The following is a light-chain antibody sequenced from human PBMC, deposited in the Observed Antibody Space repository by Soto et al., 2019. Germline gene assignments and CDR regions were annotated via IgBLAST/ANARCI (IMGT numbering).Light chain of an antibody. J-gene: IGKJ1*01. Sequence: DLQMTQSPSTLSASVGDRVTITCRASQSISTWLAWYQQKPGKAPNLLIYKASNLESGVPSRFSGSGSGTEFTLTISGLQPDDFATYYCQQYNSYSSPWTFGQGTKVEIK. CDR1: QSISTW. CDR2: KAS. CDR3: QQYNSYSSPWT. V-gene: IGKV1-5*03.